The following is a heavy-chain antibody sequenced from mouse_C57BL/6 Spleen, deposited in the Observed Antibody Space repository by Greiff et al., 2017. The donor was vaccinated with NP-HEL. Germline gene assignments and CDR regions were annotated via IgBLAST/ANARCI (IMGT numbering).Heavy chain of an antibody. Sequence: VQLQQPGAELVRPGSSVKLSCKASGYTFTSYWMDWVKQRPGQGLEWIGNIYPSDSETHYNQKFKDKATLTVDKSSSTAYMQLSSLTSEDSAVYYCARRSLRYWYFDVWGTGTTVTVSS. J-gene: IGHJ1*03. D-gene: IGHD1-1*01. CDR3: ARRSLRYWYFDV. CDR2: IYPSDSET. V-gene: IGHV1-61*01. CDR1: GYTFTSYW.